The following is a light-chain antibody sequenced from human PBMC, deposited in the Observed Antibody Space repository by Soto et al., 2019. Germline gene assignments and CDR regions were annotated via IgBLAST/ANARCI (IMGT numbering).Light chain of an antibody. CDR1: SSNIGSYY. J-gene: IGLJ2*01. CDR2: RNN. Sequence: QCVLTQSPSESGTPGQRVTISCSGSSSNIGSYYVYWYQQLPGTAPKLLIYRNNQRPSGVPDRFSGSKSGTSASLAISGLRSEDEADYYCAAWDDSLSGVVFGGGTKLTVL. CDR3: AAWDDSLSGVV. V-gene: IGLV1-47*01.